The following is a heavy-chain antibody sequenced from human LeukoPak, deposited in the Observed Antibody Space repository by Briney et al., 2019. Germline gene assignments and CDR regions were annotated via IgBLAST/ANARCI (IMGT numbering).Heavy chain of an antibody. CDR2: IYYSGST. J-gene: IGHJ5*02. CDR3: ARGGAYCGGDCYPQYNWFDP. Sequence: SETLSLTCTVSVGTISSYYWSWIRQPAGKGLEWSGYIYYSGSTNYNPSLKSRVTISLDTSKNQFSLKLSSVTAADTAVYYCARGGAYCGGDCYPQYNWFDPWGQGTLVTVSS. D-gene: IGHD2-21*02. CDR1: VGTISSYY. V-gene: IGHV4-59*01.